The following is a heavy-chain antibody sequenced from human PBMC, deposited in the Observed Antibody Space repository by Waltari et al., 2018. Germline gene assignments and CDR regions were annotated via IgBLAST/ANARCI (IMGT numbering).Heavy chain of an antibody. J-gene: IGHJ6*03. CDR3: ARDSTPYYYYMDV. Sequence: QVQLVESGGGVVKSGGSLRPSCEAPGFTLSDYSMSWLCQAPGKGLEWVSYISSSGSTIYYADSVKGRFTISRDNAKNSLYLQMNSLRAEDTAVYYCARDSTPYYYYMDVWGKGTTVTISS. CDR1: GFTLSDYS. CDR2: ISSSGSTI. V-gene: IGHV3-11*04.